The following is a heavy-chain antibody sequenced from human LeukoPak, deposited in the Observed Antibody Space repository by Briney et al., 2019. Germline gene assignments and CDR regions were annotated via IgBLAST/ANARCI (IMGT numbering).Heavy chain of an antibody. V-gene: IGHV1-2*06. J-gene: IGHJ4*02. CDR1: GYTFTSYY. CDR2: INPNSGGT. CDR3: ARDSHTIFGVDLFDY. D-gene: IGHD3-3*01. Sequence: GASVKVSCKASGYTFTSYYMHWVRQAPGQGLEWMGRINPNSGGTNYAQKFQGRVTMTRDTSISTAYMELSRLRSDDTAVYYCARDSHTIFGVDLFDYWGQGTLVTVSS.